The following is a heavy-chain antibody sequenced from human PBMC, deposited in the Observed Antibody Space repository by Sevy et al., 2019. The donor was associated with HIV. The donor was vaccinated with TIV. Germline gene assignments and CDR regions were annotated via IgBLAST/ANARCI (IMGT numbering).Heavy chain of an antibody. Sequence: ASVKVSCKASGGTFSSYAISWVRQAPGQGLEWMGGIIPIFGTANYAQKFQGRVTITADKSTITAYKELSSLRSEDTAVYYCARSYSNYYYYYYMDVWGKGTTVTVSS. CDR1: GGTFSSYA. CDR2: IIPIFGTA. CDR3: ARSYSNYYYYYYMDV. J-gene: IGHJ6*03. D-gene: IGHD4-4*01. V-gene: IGHV1-69*06.